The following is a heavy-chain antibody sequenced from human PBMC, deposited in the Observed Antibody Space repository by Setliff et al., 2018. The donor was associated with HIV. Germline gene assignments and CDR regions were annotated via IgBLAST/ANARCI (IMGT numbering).Heavy chain of an antibody. V-gene: IGHV1-69*13. CDR2: FIPVFGIA. D-gene: IGHD6-13*01. CDR1: GGTFSGYG. Sequence: SVKVSCKASGGTFSGYGVNWARQAPGQGLEWMGRFIPVFGIADYARKFQGRVTITADESTSTAYLEVSSLRSEDTAVYYCARTAAVAGTEWSDPWGQGTLVTVSS. CDR3: ARTAAVAGTEWSDP. J-gene: IGHJ5*02.